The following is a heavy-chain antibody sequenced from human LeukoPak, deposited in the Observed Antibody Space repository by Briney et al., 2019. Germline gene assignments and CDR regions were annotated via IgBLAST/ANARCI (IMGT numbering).Heavy chain of an antibody. Sequence: GGSLRLSCAASGFTFSSYSMNWVRQAPGKGLEWVSSISSSSSYIYYADSVKGRFTISRDNAKDSLYLQMNSLRAEDTAVYYCARDLRYGGNSWGHLYWGQGTLVTVSS. CDR2: ISSSSSYI. D-gene: IGHD4-23*01. CDR3: ARDLRYGGNSWGHLY. J-gene: IGHJ4*02. V-gene: IGHV3-21*01. CDR1: GFTFSSYS.